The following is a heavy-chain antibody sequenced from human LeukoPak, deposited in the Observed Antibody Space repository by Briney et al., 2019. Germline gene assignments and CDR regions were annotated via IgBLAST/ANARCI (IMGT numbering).Heavy chain of an antibody. J-gene: IGHJ4*02. CDR1: GFTFSRYW. D-gene: IGHD3-9*01. CDR2: INGYGSSI. CDR3: ARVLTGSNRQLDY. V-gene: IGHV3-74*01. Sequence: PGGSLRLSCAASGFTFSRYWMHWVRQAPGKGLLWVAPINGYGSSINYADSVKGRFTISRDNAENTLYLQMNILRAEDTAVYYCARVLTGSNRQLDYWGQGTLVTVSS.